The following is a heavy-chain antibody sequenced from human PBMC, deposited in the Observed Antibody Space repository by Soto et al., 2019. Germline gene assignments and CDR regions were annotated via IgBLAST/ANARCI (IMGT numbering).Heavy chain of an antibody. Sequence: GGSLRLSCAASGFTFSSYDMHWVRQATGKGLEWVSAIGTAGDTYYPGSVKGRFTISRENAKNSLYLQMNSLRAGDTAVYYCARDHCTNGVCNYGMDVWGQGTTVTVFS. J-gene: IGHJ6*02. CDR1: GFTFSSYD. CDR2: IGTAGDT. CDR3: ARDHCTNGVCNYGMDV. V-gene: IGHV3-13*01. D-gene: IGHD2-8*01.